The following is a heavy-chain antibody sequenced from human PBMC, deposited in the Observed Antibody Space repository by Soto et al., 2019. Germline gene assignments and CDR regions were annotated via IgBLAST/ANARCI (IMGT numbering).Heavy chain of an antibody. Sequence: QLQLQESGPGLVKPSETLSLTCTVSGGSISSSSYYWGWIRQPPGKGLEWIGSIYYSGSTYYNPSLKSRVTISVDTSKNQFSLKLSSVTAADTAVYYCARLDIVVVPAAIAEYFQHWGQGTLVTVSS. CDR2: IYYSGST. V-gene: IGHV4-39*01. J-gene: IGHJ1*01. CDR1: GGSISSSSYY. CDR3: ARLDIVVVPAAIAEYFQH. D-gene: IGHD2-2*01.